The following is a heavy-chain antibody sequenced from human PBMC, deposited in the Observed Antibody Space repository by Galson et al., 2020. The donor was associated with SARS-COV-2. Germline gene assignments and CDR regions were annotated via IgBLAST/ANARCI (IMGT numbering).Heavy chain of an antibody. J-gene: IGHJ3*02. V-gene: IGHV3-21*01. CDR3: ARDDTMIVANPALDI. CDR2: ISSSSSYI. D-gene: IGHD3-22*01. Sequence: GESLKISCAASGFTFSSYSMNWVRQAPGKGLEWVSSISSSSSYIYYADSVKGRFTISRDNAKNSLYLQMNSLRAEDTAVYYCARDDTMIVANPALDIWGQGTMVTVSS. CDR1: GFTFSSYS.